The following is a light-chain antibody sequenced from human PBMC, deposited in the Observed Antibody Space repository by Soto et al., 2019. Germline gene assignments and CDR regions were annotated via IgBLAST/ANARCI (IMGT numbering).Light chain of an antibody. CDR1: SSNIGSNT. J-gene: IGLJ1*01. V-gene: IGLV1-44*01. CDR2: SNN. Sequence: QAVVPQPPSASGTPGQRVTISCSGSSSNIGSNTVNWYQQLPGTAPKLLIYSNNQRPSGVPDRFSGSKSGTSASLAISGLQSEDEADYYCAAWDDSLNGPYVFGTGTKVTVL. CDR3: AAWDDSLNGPYV.